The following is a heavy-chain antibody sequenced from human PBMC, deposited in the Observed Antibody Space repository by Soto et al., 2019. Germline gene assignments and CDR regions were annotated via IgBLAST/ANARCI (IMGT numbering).Heavy chain of an antibody. CDR3: AKGGMTTVTLFDF. D-gene: IGHD4-17*01. CDR1: GFSVSSRV. Sequence: PWGCMRIACAACGFSVSSRVMSWVRQAPGKGLEWVSSISASGGNTYSADSVKGRFTISRDSSKNTLFLQMDSLRAEDTAVYYCAKGGMTTVTLFDFRGQRTLVTVSS. CDR2: ISASGGNT. J-gene: IGHJ4*02. V-gene: IGHV3-23*01.